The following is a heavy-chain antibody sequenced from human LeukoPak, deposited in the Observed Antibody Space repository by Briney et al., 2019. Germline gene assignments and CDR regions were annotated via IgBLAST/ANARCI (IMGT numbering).Heavy chain of an antibody. V-gene: IGHV1-18*01. CDR2: ISGYRDNP. CDR3: VRDDSVD. CDR1: GYTFTNPG. D-gene: IGHD3-16*01. J-gene: IGHJ4*02. Sequence: ASVRVSSTASGYTFTNPGISWVRHAPGQGLEWMGWISGYRDNPNYAQKLQGRVTMTTDPSTSTAYLELRSLRSDNTAIYYCVRDDSVDWGQGTLVTVSS.